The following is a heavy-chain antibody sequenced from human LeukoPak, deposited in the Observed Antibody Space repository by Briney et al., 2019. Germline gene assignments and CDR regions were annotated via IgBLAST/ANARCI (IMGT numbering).Heavy chain of an antibody. CDR1: GGSFSGYY. J-gene: IGHJ6*02. V-gene: IGHV4-34*01. Sequence: SETLSLTCAVYGGSFSGYYWSWTRQPPGKGLEWIGEINHSGSTNYNPSLKSRVTISVDTSKNQFSLKLSSVTAADTAVYYCARGSYCSSPTCREFYYYYGMDVWGQGTTVTVSS. CDR2: INHSGST. CDR3: ARGSYCSSPTCREFYYYYGMDV. D-gene: IGHD2-2*01.